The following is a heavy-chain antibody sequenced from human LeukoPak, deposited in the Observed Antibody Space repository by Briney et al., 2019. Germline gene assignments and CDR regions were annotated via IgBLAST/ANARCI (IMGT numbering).Heavy chain of an antibody. D-gene: IGHD3-9*01. CDR3: ARRRDILTGYFSYYYYGMDV. CDR1: GGTFSSYA. CDR2: IIPIFGTA. J-gene: IGHJ6*02. Sequence: SVKVSCKASGGTFSSYAISWVRQAPGQGLEWMGGIIPIFGTANYAQKLQGRVTMTTDTSTSTAYMELRSLRSDDTAVYYCARRRDILTGYFSYYYYGMDVWGQGTTVTVSS. V-gene: IGHV1-69*05.